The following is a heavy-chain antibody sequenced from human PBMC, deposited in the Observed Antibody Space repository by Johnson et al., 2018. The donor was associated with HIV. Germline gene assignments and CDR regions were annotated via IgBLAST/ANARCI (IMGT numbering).Heavy chain of an antibody. V-gene: IGHV3-11*01. J-gene: IGHJ3*02. Sequence: VQLVESGGGVVQPGRSLRLSCAASGFTFSDHYMTWIRQAPGKGLECISSISSSGRTTYYADSVKGRFTISRDNARNSLYLQMNSLRAEDTPLYYCARATWSDDAFDIWGQGTMVTVSS. CDR3: ARATWSDDAFDI. D-gene: IGHD2-8*01. CDR1: GFTFSDHY. CDR2: ISSSGRTT.